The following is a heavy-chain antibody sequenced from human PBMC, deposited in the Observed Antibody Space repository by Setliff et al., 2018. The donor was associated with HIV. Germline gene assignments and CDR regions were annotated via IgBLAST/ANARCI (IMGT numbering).Heavy chain of an antibody. V-gene: IGHV1-46*01. J-gene: IGHJ4*02. Sequence: ASVKVSCKTSGYSFTSHFMHWVRQAPGQGLEWMGIISPSDGATTYAGRFQGRLALTSDTSTTTVYMELSSLRSEDTAVYFCAREYNIAPAGTRGANYCDYWGQGTRVTAPQ. CDR3: AREYNIAPAGTRGANYCDY. CDR2: ISPSDGAT. CDR1: GYSFTSHF. D-gene: IGHD6-13*01.